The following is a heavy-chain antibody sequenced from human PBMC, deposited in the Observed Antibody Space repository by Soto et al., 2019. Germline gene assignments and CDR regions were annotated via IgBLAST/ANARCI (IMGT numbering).Heavy chain of an antibody. V-gene: IGHV1-2*04. CDR1: GYTFTGYY. J-gene: IGHJ6*02. Sequence: ASVKVSCKASGYTFTGYYMHWVRQAPGQGLEWMGWINPNSGGTNYAQKFQGWVTMTRDTSISTAYMELSRLRSDDTAVYYCARGPLSFVNYYYYGMDVWGQGTMVTVSS. CDR2: INPNSGGT. CDR3: ARGPLSFVNYYYYGMDV.